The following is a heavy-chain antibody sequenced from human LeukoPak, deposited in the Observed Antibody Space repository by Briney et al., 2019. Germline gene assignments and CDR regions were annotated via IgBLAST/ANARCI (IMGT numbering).Heavy chain of an antibody. CDR3: AKYYLRSSSGLDFDY. Sequence: GRSLRLSCAASGFTFSSYGMHWVRQAPGKGLEWVAVISYDGSNKYYADSVKGRFTISRDNSKNTLYLQMNSLRAEDTAVYYCAKYYLRSSSGLDFDYWGQGTLVTVSS. V-gene: IGHV3-30*18. CDR1: GFTFSSYG. D-gene: IGHD6-13*01. J-gene: IGHJ4*02. CDR2: ISYDGSNK.